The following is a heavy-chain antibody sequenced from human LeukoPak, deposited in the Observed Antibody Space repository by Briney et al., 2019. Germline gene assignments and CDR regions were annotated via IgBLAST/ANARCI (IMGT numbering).Heavy chain of an antibody. D-gene: IGHD3-10*01. CDR1: GGSFSGYY. Sequence: SETLSLTCAVYGGSFSGYYWSWIRRPPGKGLEWIGEVNHSGSTNYNPSLKSRVTISVDTSKNQFSLKLSSVTAADTAVYYCARGDRHYYGSGSYPIDYWGQGTLVTVSS. V-gene: IGHV4-34*01. CDR2: VNHSGST. CDR3: ARGDRHYYGSGSYPIDY. J-gene: IGHJ4*02.